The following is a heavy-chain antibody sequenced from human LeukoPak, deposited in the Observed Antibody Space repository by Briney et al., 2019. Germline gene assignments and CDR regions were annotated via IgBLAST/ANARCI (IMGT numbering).Heavy chain of an antibody. CDR2: IYYSGST. CDR1: GGSISSYY. Sequence: SETLSLTCTVSGGSISSYYWSWIRQPPGKGLEWIGYIYYSGSTNYNPSLKSRVTISVDTSKNQFSLKLSSVTAADTAVYYCERGLEAPAYFDYWGQGTLVTVSS. CDR3: ERGLEAPAYFDY. J-gene: IGHJ4*02. V-gene: IGHV4-59*01. D-gene: IGHD1-1*01.